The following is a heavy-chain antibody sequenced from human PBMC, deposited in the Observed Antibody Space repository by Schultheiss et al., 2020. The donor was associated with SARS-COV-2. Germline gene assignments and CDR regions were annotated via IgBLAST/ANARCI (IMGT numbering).Heavy chain of an antibody. CDR3: ARVPNDVFRRIYGMDV. J-gene: IGHJ6*02. CDR2: IDWDDDK. V-gene: IGHV2-70*04. CDR1: GFSLSTSAMR. D-gene: IGHD2-8*01. Sequence: SGPTLVKPTQTLTLTCTFSGFSLSTSAMRVSWIRQPPGKALEWLALIDWDDDKFYSTSLKTRLTISKDTSKNQVVLTMTNMDPVDTGTYYCARVPNDVFRRIYGMDVWGQGTTVTVSS.